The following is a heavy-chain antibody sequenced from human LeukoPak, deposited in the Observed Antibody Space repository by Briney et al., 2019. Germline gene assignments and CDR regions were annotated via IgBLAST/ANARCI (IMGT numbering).Heavy chain of an antibody. CDR2: MNPNSGNT. J-gene: IGHJ4*02. Sequence: ASVKVSCKASGYTFTSYDINWVRQATGQGLEWMGWMNPNSGNTGYAQKFQGRVTMTRNTSISTAYMELSSLRSEDTAVYYCAKDLWAGRYHFDYWGQGTLVTVSS. D-gene: IGHD3-16*01. CDR1: GYTFTSYD. CDR3: AKDLWAGRYHFDY. V-gene: IGHV1-8*01.